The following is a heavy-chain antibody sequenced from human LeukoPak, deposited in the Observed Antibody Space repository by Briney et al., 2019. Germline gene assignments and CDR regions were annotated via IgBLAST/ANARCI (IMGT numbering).Heavy chain of an antibody. CDR3: ARDTRGAAAADDAFDI. V-gene: IGHV1-69*01. J-gene: IGHJ3*02. CDR2: IIPIFGTA. D-gene: IGHD6-13*01. Sequence: ASVKVSCKASGGTFSSYAISWVRQAPGQGLEWMGGIIPIFGTANYAQKFQGRVTITADESTSTAYMELSSLRSEDTAVYFCARDTRGAAAADDAFDIWGQGTMVTVSS. CDR1: GGTFSSYA.